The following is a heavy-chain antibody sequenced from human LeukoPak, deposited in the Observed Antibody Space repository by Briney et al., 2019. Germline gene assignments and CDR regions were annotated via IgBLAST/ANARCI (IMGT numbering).Heavy chain of an antibody. D-gene: IGHD5-18*01. CDR2: ISAYNGNT. J-gene: IGHJ5*02. Sequence: EASVKVSCKASGYTLTSYGISWVRQAPGQGLEWMGWISAYNGNTNYAQKLQGRVTMTTDTSTSTAYMELRSLRSDDTAVYYCARDLGYSYGPNWFDPWGQGTLVTVSS. CDR3: ARDLGYSYGPNWFDP. V-gene: IGHV1-18*01. CDR1: GYTLTSYG.